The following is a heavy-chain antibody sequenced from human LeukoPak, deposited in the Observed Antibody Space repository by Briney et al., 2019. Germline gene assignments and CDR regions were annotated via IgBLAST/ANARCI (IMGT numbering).Heavy chain of an antibody. CDR1: GGSISSGGYY. D-gene: IGHD5-18*01. Sequence: SETLSLTCTVSGGSISSGGYYWSWTRQPPGKGLEWIAYIDYRGSTTYNPSLRSRVTISVDTSRNQFSLKLSSVTAADTAVYYCARSRSGYSYDHAAFEIWGQGTMVTVSS. CDR3: ARSRSGYSYDHAAFEI. J-gene: IGHJ3*02. V-gene: IGHV4-61*08. CDR2: IDYRGST.